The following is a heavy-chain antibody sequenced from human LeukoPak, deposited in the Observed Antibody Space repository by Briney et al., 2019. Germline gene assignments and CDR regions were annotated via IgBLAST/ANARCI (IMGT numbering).Heavy chain of an antibody. CDR3: ATVPGDSSGYYYFDH. Sequence: GASVKVSCKVSGYTLTELSMHWVRQAPGKGLEWMGGFDPEDGETIYAQKFQGRVTMTEDTSTDTAYMELSSLRSEDTAVYYCATVPGDSSGYYYFDHWGQGTLVTVSS. D-gene: IGHD3-22*01. CDR2: FDPEDGET. J-gene: IGHJ4*02. V-gene: IGHV1-24*01. CDR1: GYTLTELS.